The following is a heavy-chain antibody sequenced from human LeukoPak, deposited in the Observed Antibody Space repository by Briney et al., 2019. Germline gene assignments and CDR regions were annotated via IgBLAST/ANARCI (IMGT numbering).Heavy chain of an antibody. J-gene: IGHJ4*02. CDR2: ISAYNGNT. V-gene: IGHV1-18*01. CDR1: GYTFTSYG. CDR3: ARSTYCGGDCYPTPFDY. Sequence: ASVTVSCKASGYTFTSYGISWVRQAPGQGLEWMGWISAYNGNTNYAQKLQGRVTMTTDTSTSTAYMELRSLRSDDTAVYYCARSTYCGGDCYPTPFDYWGQGTLVTVSS. D-gene: IGHD2-21*02.